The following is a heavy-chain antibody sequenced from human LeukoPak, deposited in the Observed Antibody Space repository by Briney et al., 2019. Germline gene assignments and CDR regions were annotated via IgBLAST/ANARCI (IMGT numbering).Heavy chain of an antibody. V-gene: IGHV3-7*03. Sequence: GGSLRLSCAASGFTFSTYSMSWVRQAPGKGLEWVANIKTDGSEKYYVDSVRGRFTISRDNAKNSLYLQMNSLRAEDTAVYYCARDYTGYFPWGQGTLVIVSS. CDR3: ARDYTGYFP. CDR2: IKTDGSEK. CDR1: GFTFSTYS. D-gene: IGHD3-9*01. J-gene: IGHJ5*02.